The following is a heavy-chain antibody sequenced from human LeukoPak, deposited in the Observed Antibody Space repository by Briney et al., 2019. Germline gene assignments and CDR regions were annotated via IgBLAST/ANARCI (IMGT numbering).Heavy chain of an antibody. CDR3: ARSSYYYGSGRFDY. CDR2: IIPIFGTA. J-gene: IGHJ4*02. CDR1: GGTFSSYA. Sequence: SVKVSCKASGGTFSSYAISWVRQAPGQGLEWMGRIIPIFGTANYAQKFQGRVTITTDESTSTAYMELSSLRSEDTAVYYCARSSYYYGSGRFDYWGQGTLVTVSS. V-gene: IGHV1-69*05. D-gene: IGHD3-10*01.